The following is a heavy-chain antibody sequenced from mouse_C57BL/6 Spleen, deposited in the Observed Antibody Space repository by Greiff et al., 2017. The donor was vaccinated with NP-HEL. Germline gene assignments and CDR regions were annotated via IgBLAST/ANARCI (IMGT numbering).Heavy chain of an antibody. CDR3: ARSSGSGFAY. J-gene: IGHJ3*01. Sequence: VQLQQPGAELVRPGTSVKLSCKASGYTFTSYWMHWVKQRPGQGLEWIGVIDPSDSYTNYNQKFKGKATLTVDTSSSTAYMQLSSLTSEDSAVYYCARSSGSGFAYWGQGTLVTVSA. V-gene: IGHV1-59*01. D-gene: IGHD3-2*02. CDR1: GYTFTSYW. CDR2: IDPSDSYT.